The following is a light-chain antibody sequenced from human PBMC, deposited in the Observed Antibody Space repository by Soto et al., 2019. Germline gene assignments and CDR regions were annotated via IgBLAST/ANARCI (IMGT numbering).Light chain of an antibody. Sequence: QSALTQPASVSGSPGQSITISCTGTSSDVGGYNYVSWYQQLPGKDPKLMIYDVSDRPSGVSNRFSGSKSGNTASLTISGLQTEDEADYYCSSYTSSSLYVFGTGTKVTVL. J-gene: IGLJ1*01. CDR2: DVS. V-gene: IGLV2-14*01. CDR3: SSYTSSSLYV. CDR1: SSDVGGYNY.